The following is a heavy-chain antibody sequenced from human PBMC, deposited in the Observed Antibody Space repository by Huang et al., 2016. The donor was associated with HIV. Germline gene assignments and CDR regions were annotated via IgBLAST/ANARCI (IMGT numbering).Heavy chain of an antibody. CDR2: ISYDGRSD. CDR3: AKESRWFSDFDQ. Sequence: QVQLVESGGGVVQPGTSLRLSCAASGFIFSNFGMHWVRQAPGKVLELGAVISYDGRSDRYTDSVKGRFTISRDNDKNTLSLEMNRLRHDDTAVYYCAKESRWFSDFDQWGQGTLVTVSS. CDR1: GFIFSNFG. J-gene: IGHJ5*02. V-gene: IGHV3-30*18. D-gene: IGHD2-15*01.